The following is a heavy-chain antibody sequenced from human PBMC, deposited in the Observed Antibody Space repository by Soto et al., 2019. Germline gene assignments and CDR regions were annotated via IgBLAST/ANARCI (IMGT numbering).Heavy chain of an antibody. J-gene: IGHJ4*02. CDR1: GFTFSSYG. D-gene: IGHD3-3*01. CDR2: ISHDGSNK. CDR3: AKDQGDFGVVIVDYFDY. V-gene: IGHV3-30*18. Sequence: QVQLVESGGGVVQPGGSLRLSCAASGFTFSSYGMHWVRQAPGKGLEWVAGISHDGSNKYYADSVKGRFTIYRDNSKNTLILQMNSLRAEDTAVYYCAKDQGDFGVVIVDYFDYWGQGTLVTVSS.